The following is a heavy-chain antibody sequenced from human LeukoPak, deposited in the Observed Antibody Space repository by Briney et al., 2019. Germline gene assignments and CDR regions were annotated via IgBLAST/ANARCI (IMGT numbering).Heavy chain of an antibody. Sequence: GRSLRLSCAASGFTFSSYSMNWVRQAPGKGLEWVSYISSSSSTIYYADSVKGRFTISRDNAKNSLYLQMNSLRAEDTAVYYCARGSYGKLNYFDYWGQGSLVTVSS. D-gene: IGHD5-18*01. V-gene: IGHV3-48*04. CDR1: GFTFSSYS. CDR3: ARGSYGKLNYFDY. CDR2: ISSSSSTI. J-gene: IGHJ4*02.